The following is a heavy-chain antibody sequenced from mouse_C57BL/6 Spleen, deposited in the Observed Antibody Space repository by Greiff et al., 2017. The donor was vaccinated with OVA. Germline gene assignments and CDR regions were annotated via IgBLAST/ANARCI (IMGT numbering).Heavy chain of an antibody. Sequence: QVQLQQPGTELVKPGASVKLSCKASGYTFTSYWMHWVKQRPGQGLEWIGNINPSNGGTNYNEKFKSKATLTVDKSSSTAYMQLSSLTSEDSAVYYCARNIPGSSYWYFDVWGTGTTVTVSS. J-gene: IGHJ1*03. CDR2: INPSNGGT. V-gene: IGHV1-53*01. D-gene: IGHD1-1*01. CDR1: GYTFTSYW. CDR3: ARNIPGSSYWYFDV.